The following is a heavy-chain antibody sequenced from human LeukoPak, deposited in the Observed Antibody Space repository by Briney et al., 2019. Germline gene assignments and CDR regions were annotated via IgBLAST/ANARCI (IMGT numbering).Heavy chain of an antibody. V-gene: IGHV3-23*01. D-gene: IGHD1-7*01. J-gene: IGHJ4*02. CDR2: ISGSGGTT. CDR3: AKYPGLQLYFDY. Sequence: GGSLRLSCAASGFTFSSHAMSWVRQAPGKGLEWVSVISGSGGTTYDADSVKGRFTISRDNSKNTLYLQMNSLRAEDTAVYYCAKYPGLQLYFDYWGQGTLVTVSS. CDR1: GFTFSSHA.